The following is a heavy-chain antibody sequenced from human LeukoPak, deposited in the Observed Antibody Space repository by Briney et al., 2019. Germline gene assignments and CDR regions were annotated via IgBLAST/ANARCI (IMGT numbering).Heavy chain of an antibody. CDR3: ARDRVGATDYFDY. CDR1: GFTFSNYA. V-gene: IGHV3-30-3*01. J-gene: IGHJ4*02. D-gene: IGHD1-26*01. CDR2: ISYDGSNK. Sequence: GRSLRLSCAASGFTFSNYAMHWVRQAPGKGLEWVAVISYDGSNKYFPDSVKGRFTISRDNSKNTLYLQMNSLRAEDTAVYYCARDRVGATDYFDYWGQGTLVTVSS.